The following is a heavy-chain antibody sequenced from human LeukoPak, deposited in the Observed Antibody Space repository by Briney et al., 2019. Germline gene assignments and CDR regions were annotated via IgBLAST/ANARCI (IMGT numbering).Heavy chain of an antibody. Sequence: PGGSLRLSCAASGFTFSSYAMSWVRQAPGKGLEWVSYISSSSSTIYYADSVKGRFTISRDNAKNSLYLQMNSLRAEDTAVYYCARERTYVQNWGQGTLVTVSS. CDR3: ARERTYVQN. CDR1: GFTFSSYA. J-gene: IGHJ4*02. D-gene: IGHD3-16*01. CDR2: ISSSSSTI. V-gene: IGHV3-48*01.